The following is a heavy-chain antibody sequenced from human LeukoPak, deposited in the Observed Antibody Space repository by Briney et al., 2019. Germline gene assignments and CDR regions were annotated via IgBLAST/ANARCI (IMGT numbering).Heavy chain of an antibody. CDR1: GFTFSSYW. V-gene: IGHV3-7*01. D-gene: IGHD3-10*02. Sequence: GGSLRLSCAASGFTFSSYWMSWVRQAPGKGLEWVANIKQDGSEKYYVDSVKGRFTISRDNAKNSLYLQMNSLRAEDTAVYYCAELGITMIGGVWGKRATVTISA. CDR3: AELGITMIGGV. J-gene: IGHJ6*04. CDR2: IKQDGSEK.